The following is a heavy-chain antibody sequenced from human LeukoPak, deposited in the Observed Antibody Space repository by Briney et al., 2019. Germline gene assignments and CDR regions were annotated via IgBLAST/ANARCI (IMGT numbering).Heavy chain of an antibody. CDR2: INHSGST. CDR3: ARGKGYCSGGSCYPYDY. D-gene: IGHD2-15*01. Sequence: ASDTLSLTCAVYCGPFSGYYWSWIPHPPGKGLEWIGEINHSGSTNYNPSLRSRVTISLDTSKNQFSLNLRSVTAADTAVYYCARGKGYCSGGSCYPYDYWGQGSLVTASP. J-gene: IGHJ4*02. V-gene: IGHV4-34*01. CDR1: CGPFSGYY.